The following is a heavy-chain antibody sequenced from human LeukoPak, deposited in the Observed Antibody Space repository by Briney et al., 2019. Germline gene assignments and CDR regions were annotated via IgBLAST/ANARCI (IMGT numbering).Heavy chain of an antibody. D-gene: IGHD5-24*01. V-gene: IGHV4-39*01. CDR2: VYYTGST. Sequence: SETLSLTCTVSGGSVSNTDYYWGRIRQPPGQGREWIGNVYYTGSTYYNPSLKSRVTISIDTSKNLFSLNLTSVTAADTAVYYCARQAWGDGFNSAYWGQGTLVTVSS. CDR1: GGSVSNTDYY. CDR3: ARQAWGDGFNSAY. J-gene: IGHJ4*02.